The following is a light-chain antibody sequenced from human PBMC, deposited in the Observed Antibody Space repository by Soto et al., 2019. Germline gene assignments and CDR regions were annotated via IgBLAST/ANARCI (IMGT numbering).Light chain of an antibody. CDR1: QNVNTY. CDR3: QQRYNWPPIP. J-gene: IGKJ5*01. CDR2: DAS. Sequence: EVVLTQSPATLSLSPGERVTLSCRASQNVNTYLAWYQQKPGQAPRLLIYDASHRATGIPVRFSGSGSGTDFTLTISRLEPEDFAVYYCQQRYNWPPIPFGQGTRLEI. V-gene: IGKV3-11*01.